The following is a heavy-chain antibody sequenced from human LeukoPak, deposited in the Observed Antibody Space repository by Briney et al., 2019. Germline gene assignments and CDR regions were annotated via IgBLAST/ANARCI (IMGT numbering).Heavy chain of an antibody. CDR2: FDPEDGET. Sequence: GASVKVSCKVSGYTLTELSMHWVRQAPGKGLEWMGGFDPEDGETICAQKFQGRVTMTEDTSTDTAYMELSSLRSEDTAVYYCATGAQSEDPYYYYYMDVWGKGTTVTVSS. D-gene: IGHD1-14*01. CDR1: GYTLTELS. CDR3: ATGAQSEDPYYYYYMDV. J-gene: IGHJ6*03. V-gene: IGHV1-24*01.